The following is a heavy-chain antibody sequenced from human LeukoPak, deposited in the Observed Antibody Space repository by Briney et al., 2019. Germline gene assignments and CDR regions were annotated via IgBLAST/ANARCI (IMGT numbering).Heavy chain of an antibody. CDR2: INHSGST. CDR1: GGSFSGYY. Sequence: SETLSLTCDVYGGSFSGYYWNWIRRPPGKGLEWIGEINHSGSTNYNPSLKSRVTISVDTSKNQFSLKLSSVTAADTAVYYCARGAHDYGASLGYWGQGTLVTVSS. V-gene: IGHV4-34*01. CDR3: ARGAHDYGASLGY. D-gene: IGHD4-17*01. J-gene: IGHJ4*02.